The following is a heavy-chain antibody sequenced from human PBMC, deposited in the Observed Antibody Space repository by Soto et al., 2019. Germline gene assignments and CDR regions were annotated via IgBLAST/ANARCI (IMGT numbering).Heavy chain of an antibody. CDR1: GFTFSSYW. CDR2: IKQDGSEK. D-gene: IGHD2-2*01. CDR3: ARDFRLGYCSSTSCYGHY. V-gene: IGHV3-7*01. J-gene: IGHJ4*02. Sequence: GGSLRLSCAASGFTFSSYWMSWVRQAPGKGLEWVANIKQDGSEKYYVDSVKGRFTISRDNAKNSLYLQMNSLRAEDTAVYYCARDFRLGYCSSTSCYGHYWGQGTLVTVSS.